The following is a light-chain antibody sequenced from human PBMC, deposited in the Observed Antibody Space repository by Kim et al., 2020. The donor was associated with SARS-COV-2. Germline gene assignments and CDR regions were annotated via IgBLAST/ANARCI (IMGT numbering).Light chain of an antibody. V-gene: IGKV1-27*01. CDR3: QKYNSAPWT. J-gene: IGKJ1*01. CDR2: SAF. Sequence: ASGGDGVTITCRASQRIGNSLAWYQQKPGKVPNLLISSAFALQPGVPSRFIGNGSGTAFTLTISSLRPEDVATYYCQKYNSAPWTFGQGTKVDIK. CDR1: QRIGNS.